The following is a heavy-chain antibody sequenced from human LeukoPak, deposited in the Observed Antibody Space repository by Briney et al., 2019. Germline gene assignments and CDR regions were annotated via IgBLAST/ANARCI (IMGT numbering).Heavy chain of an antibody. Sequence: ASVKVSCKASGYTFTGYYMHWVRQAPGQGLEWMGWINSNSGGTNYAQKFQGRVTMTRDTSISTAYMELSRLRSDDTAVYYCVRDPTPYYYDSSGYFLDYWGQGTLVTVSS. CDR3: VRDPTPYYYDSSGYFLDY. J-gene: IGHJ4*02. CDR1: GYTFTGYY. V-gene: IGHV1-2*02. CDR2: INSNSGGT. D-gene: IGHD3-22*01.